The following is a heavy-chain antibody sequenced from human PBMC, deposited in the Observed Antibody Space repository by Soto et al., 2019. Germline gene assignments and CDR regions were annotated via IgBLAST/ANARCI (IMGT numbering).Heavy chain of an antibody. V-gene: IGHV4-59*01. CDR1: GGSISSYY. Sequence: QVQLQESGPGLVKPSETLSLTCTVSGGSISSYYWSWIRQPPGKGLEWIGYIYYSGSTNYNPSLKSRVTISVDTSKNQFSLKLSSVTAADTAVYYCARDTLAVAGPNLFDIWGQGTMVTVSS. CDR2: IYYSGST. D-gene: IGHD6-19*01. CDR3: ARDTLAVAGPNLFDI. J-gene: IGHJ3*02.